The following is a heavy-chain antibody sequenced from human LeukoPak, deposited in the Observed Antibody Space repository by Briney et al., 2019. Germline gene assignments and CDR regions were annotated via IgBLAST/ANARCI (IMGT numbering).Heavy chain of an antibody. Sequence: PSETLSLTCTVSGGSISGSSYYWGWIRQPPGKGLEWIGSIYYSGSTYYNPSLKSRVTISVDTSKNQFSLKLSSVTAADTAVYYCARHDRCSSTSCSLYYFDSWGQGTLVTVSS. CDR3: ARHDRCSSTSCSLYYFDS. CDR1: GGSISGSSYY. J-gene: IGHJ4*02. D-gene: IGHD2-2*01. CDR2: IYYSGST. V-gene: IGHV4-39*01.